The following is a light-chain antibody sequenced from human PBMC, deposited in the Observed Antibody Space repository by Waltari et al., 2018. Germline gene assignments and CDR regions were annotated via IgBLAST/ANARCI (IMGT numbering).Light chain of an antibody. Sequence: DIQMTQSPFSLSASVGDKVTITCRASQRISNYLNWYQEKPGKPPKLLIYAASSLQIGVPSRFSGSGSGTDFTLTISSLQPEDFATYYCQQFHSYPLTFGGGTKVEIK. CDR2: AAS. CDR1: QRISNY. J-gene: IGKJ4*01. CDR3: QQFHSYPLT. V-gene: IGKV1-39*01.